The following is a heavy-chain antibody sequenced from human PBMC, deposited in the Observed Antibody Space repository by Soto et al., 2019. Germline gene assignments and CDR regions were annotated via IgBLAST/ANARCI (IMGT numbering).Heavy chain of an antibody. J-gene: IGHJ4*02. CDR1: GGSISNYH. Sequence: QVQLQESGPGLVKPSETLSLTCTVSGGSISNYHWNWIRQPPGKGLEWIGYIHYSGSTDYNPSLKSRVTISIDTSKKQLSLKRSSVTAADTAVYYCARGGYWLDYWGQGTLVTVSS. V-gene: IGHV4-59*01. D-gene: IGHD5-12*01. CDR2: IHYSGST. CDR3: ARGGYWLDY.